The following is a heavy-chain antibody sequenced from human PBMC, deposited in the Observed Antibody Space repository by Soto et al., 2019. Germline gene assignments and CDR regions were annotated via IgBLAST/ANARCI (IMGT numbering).Heavy chain of an antibody. D-gene: IGHD3-10*01. Sequence: SETLSLTCSAFGDSISRYYWSWIRQPAGKGLEFIGRIYNSGIINYNPSLESRVTMSVDPSKNQISLQLSSATAADTAMYYCARGPYCGEECYFAYWGQGTLVTVSS. CDR2: IYNSGII. J-gene: IGHJ4*02. CDR3: ARGPYCGEECYFAY. V-gene: IGHV4-4*07. CDR1: GDSISRYY.